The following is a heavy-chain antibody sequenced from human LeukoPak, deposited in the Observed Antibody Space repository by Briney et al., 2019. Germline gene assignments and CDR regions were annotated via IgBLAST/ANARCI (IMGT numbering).Heavy chain of an antibody. V-gene: IGHV4-34*01. J-gene: IGHJ4*02. Sequence: SETLSLTCTVSGVSLNSYYWTWTRHPPGKGLEWIGEINHSGSTNFHPSLKSRVTISLDTSKNQFSLTLSSLTAADTAVYYCARGRGGNSGDYWGQGTLVAVSS. CDR1: GVSLNSYY. CDR3: ARGRGGNSGDY. D-gene: IGHD4-23*01. CDR2: INHSGST.